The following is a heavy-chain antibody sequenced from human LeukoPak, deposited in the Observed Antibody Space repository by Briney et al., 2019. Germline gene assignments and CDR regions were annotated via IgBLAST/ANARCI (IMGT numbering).Heavy chain of an antibody. J-gene: IGHJ6*03. CDR3: ARRSGYYYGGYYYYYYMDV. CDR2: IYPGDSDT. D-gene: IGHD3-22*01. CDR1: GYSFTSYW. Sequence: GESLKISCKGSGYSFTSYWIGWVRQLPGKGLGWMGIIYPGDSDTRYSPSFQGQVTISADKSISTAYLQWSSLKASDTAMYYCARRSGYYYGGYYYYYYMDVWGKGTTVTVSS. V-gene: IGHV5-51*01.